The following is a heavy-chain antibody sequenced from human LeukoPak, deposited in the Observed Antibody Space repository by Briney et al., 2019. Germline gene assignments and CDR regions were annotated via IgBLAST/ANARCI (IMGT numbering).Heavy chain of an antibody. CDR1: GFTFSSYG. D-gene: IGHD5-18*01. Sequence: GGSLRLSCAASGFTFSSYGMHWVRQAPGKGLEWVAVISYDGSNKYCADSVKGRFTISRDNSKNTLYLQMNSLRAEDTAVYYCAAGYGSYYYYPMDVWGQGTTVTVSS. J-gene: IGHJ6*02. CDR2: ISYDGSNK. V-gene: IGHV3-30*03. CDR3: AAGYGSYYYYPMDV.